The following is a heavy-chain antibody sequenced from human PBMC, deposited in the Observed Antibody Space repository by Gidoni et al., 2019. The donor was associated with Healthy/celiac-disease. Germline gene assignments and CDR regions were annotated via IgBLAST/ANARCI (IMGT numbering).Heavy chain of an antibody. Sequence: QVQLQESGPGLVKPSETLSLTCTVSGGSISSYTWSWIRQPPGKGLEWIVYIYYSGSTNYNPSLKGRVTISVDTSKNQFSLKLSSVTAADTAVYYCARGIKEFYYYDSSGYHFDYWGQGTLVTVSS. J-gene: IGHJ4*02. V-gene: IGHV4-59*01. CDR2: IYYSGST. CDR1: GGSISSYT. D-gene: IGHD3-22*01. CDR3: ARGIKEFYYYDSSGYHFDY.